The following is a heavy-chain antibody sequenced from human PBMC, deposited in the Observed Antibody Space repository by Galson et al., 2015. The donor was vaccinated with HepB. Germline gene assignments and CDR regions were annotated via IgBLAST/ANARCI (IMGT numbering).Heavy chain of an antibody. D-gene: IGHD1-14*01. Sequence: CAISGDSVSRTSASWHWIRQSPSRGLEWLGRTYYRTKWYDDYEASVRSRISINPDTSKNHVSLHLNSVTPEDTAVYYCARGEHGNRVSLFDPWGQGILVTVSS. CDR2: TYYRTKWYD. V-gene: IGHV6-1*01. J-gene: IGHJ5*02. CDR1: GDSVSRTSAS. CDR3: ARGEHGNRVSLFDP.